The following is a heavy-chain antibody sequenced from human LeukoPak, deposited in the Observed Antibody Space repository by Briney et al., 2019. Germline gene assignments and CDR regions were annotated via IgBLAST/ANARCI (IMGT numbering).Heavy chain of an antibody. Sequence: SETLSLTCSVSRGSISDYYWSWIRQPPGKGLEWIGYVSYSGNTNYNPSLKSRVTMSVDTSKNQFSLKLSSVTAADTAVYYCAIYDSSGYYYRWGQGTLVTVSS. CDR1: RGSISDYY. V-gene: IGHV4-59*12. D-gene: IGHD3-22*01. CDR2: VSYSGNT. CDR3: AIYDSSGYYYR. J-gene: IGHJ5*02.